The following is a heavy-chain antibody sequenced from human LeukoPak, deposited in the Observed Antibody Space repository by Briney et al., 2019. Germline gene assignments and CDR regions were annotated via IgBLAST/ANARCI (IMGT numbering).Heavy chain of an antibody. V-gene: IGHV4-34*01. CDR1: GGSFSGYY. Sequence: SETLSLTCAVYGGSFSGYYWNWIRQPPGKGLEWIGEINHSGITNYNPSLKSRVTISVDTSKNQFSLKLSFVTAADTAVYYCARHGAEGEYYYYYYMDVWGKGTTVTVSS. CDR3: ARHGAEGEYYYYYYMDV. J-gene: IGHJ6*03. CDR2: INHSGIT. D-gene: IGHD3-10*01.